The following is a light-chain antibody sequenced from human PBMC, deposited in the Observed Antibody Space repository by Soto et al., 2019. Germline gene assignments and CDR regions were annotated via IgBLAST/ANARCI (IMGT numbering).Light chain of an antibody. Sequence: DIQMTQSPSTLSASVGDRVTITCLARQSGSRWLAWYQQKPRKAPKLFIYKASTLESGVPSRFSGRGSGTEFTLAISSMQPDDSATYYCQQYNDNWTFGQGTKVEIK. V-gene: IGKV1-5*03. CDR1: QSGSRW. CDR2: KAS. CDR3: QQYNDNWT. J-gene: IGKJ1*01.